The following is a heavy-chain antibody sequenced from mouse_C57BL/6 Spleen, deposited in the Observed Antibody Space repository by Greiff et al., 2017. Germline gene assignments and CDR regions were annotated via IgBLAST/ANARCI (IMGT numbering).Heavy chain of an antibody. J-gene: IGHJ2*01. Sequence: VQLQQSGPELVQPGASVKIPCTASGYTFTDYNMDWVKQSHGKSLEWIGDINPNNGGTIYNQKFKGKATLTVDKSSSTAYMELRSLTSEDTAVYYCATSITTAYYFDYWGQGTTLTVSS. CDR3: ATSITTAYYFDY. CDR1: GYTFTDYN. CDR2: INPNNGGT. D-gene: IGHD1-1*01. V-gene: IGHV1-18*01.